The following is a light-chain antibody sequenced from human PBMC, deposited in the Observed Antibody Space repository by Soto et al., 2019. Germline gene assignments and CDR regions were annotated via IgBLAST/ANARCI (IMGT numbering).Light chain of an antibody. CDR3: QQYNNWLT. V-gene: IGKV3-15*01. J-gene: IGKJ4*01. Sequence: VVLTQSPATLSLSPGERATLSCRASQSVSSYLAWYQQKPGQAPRLLIYGASTRATGIPARFSGSGSGTEFTLTISSLQSEDSAVYYCQQYNNWLTFGGGTKVDIK. CDR1: QSVSSY. CDR2: GAS.